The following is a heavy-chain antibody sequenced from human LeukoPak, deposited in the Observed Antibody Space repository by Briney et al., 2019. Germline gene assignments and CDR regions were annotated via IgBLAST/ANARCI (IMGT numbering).Heavy chain of an antibody. CDR1: GFTFSSYW. J-gene: IGHJ4*02. CDR2: ISSSSSYI. Sequence: GGSLRLSCAASGFTFSSYWMHWVRQAPGKGLEWVSSISSSSSYIYYADSVKGRFTISRDNAKNSLYLQMNSLRAEDTAVYYCARGPYMVRGVNLVLDYWGQGTLVTVSS. CDR3: ARGPYMVRGVNLVLDY. D-gene: IGHD3-10*01. V-gene: IGHV3-21*01.